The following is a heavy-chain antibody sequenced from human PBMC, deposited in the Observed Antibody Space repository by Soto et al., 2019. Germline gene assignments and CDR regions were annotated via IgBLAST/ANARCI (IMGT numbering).Heavy chain of an antibody. J-gene: IGHJ4*02. Sequence: PGESLKISCKCSGYSFTTYWIGWVRQMPGKGLEWMGIIYPGDSDTRYSPSFQGQVTISADKSISTAYLQWSSLKASDTAMYYCARKSIAATGAQDYWGQGTLGTVS. CDR1: GYSFTTYW. CDR2: IYPGDSDT. V-gene: IGHV5-51*01. D-gene: IGHD6-13*01. CDR3: ARKSIAATGAQDY.